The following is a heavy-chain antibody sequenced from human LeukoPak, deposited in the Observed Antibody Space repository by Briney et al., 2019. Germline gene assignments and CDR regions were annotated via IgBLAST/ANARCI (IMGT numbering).Heavy chain of an antibody. CDR1: GYTFTSYD. J-gene: IGHJ4*02. Sequence: ASVKVSCEASGYTFTSYDINWVRQATGQGLEWMGWMNPNSGNTGYAQKFQGRVTMTRNTSISTAYMELSSLRSEDTAVYYCARVSGKLSARQVWGQGTLVTVSS. D-gene: IGHD6-6*01. CDR3: ARVSGKLSARQV. V-gene: IGHV1-8*01. CDR2: MNPNSGNT.